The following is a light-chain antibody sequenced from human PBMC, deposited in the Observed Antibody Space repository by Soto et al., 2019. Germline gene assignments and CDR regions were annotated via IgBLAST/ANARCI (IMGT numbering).Light chain of an antibody. Sequence: QSVLTQPASVSGSPGQSITISCTGTSSDVGGYNFVSWYQQHPDKAPKLMIYDVTNRPSGVSNRLSGSKSGNTSSLTISGLQAEDEADYYCCSYAGSSTLVFGTGTKVTVL. CDR3: CSYAGSSTLV. CDR1: SSDVGGYNF. V-gene: IGLV2-23*02. J-gene: IGLJ1*01. CDR2: DVT.